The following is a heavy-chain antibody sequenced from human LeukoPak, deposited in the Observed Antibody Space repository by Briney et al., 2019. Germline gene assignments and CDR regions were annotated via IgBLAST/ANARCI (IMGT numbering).Heavy chain of an antibody. CDR1: GFTLSDHF. V-gene: IGHV3-72*01. CDR3: VRAAAGLDY. J-gene: IGHJ4*02. Sequence: GGSLRLSCGASGFTLSDHFMDWVRQAPGKGLEWVGRTRNKANSYTTEYAASVRSRFTISRDDSKNSLYLQMNSLKTEDTAVYYCVRAAAGLDYWGQGTLVTVSS. D-gene: IGHD6-25*01. CDR2: TRNKANSYTT.